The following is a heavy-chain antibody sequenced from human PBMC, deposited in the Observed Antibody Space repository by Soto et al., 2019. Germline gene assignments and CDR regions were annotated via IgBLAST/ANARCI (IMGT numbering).Heavy chain of an antibody. CDR2: ISSNGVGT. Sequence: DVQLAESGGGLAQPGGSLRLSCAASGFTLSGYAMDWVRQARGKGLEYVSGISSNGVGTYYANSVQGRFTISRDNSKNTVYLQMGSLRPEDMAVYYCARRARPDFYYMDVWGKGTTVTVSS. V-gene: IGHV3-64*01. D-gene: IGHD6-6*01. CDR3: ARRARPDFYYMDV. J-gene: IGHJ6*03. CDR1: GFTLSGYA.